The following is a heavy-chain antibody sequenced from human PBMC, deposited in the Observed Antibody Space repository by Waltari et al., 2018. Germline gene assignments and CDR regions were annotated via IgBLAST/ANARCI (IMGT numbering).Heavy chain of an antibody. D-gene: IGHD1-1*01. Sequence: EVQLVESGEGLVKPGGSLRLSCAASGFTFSTYSMNWVRQAPGKGLEWVSSISSSSSYIYYTDSVKGRFTISRDNAKNSVYLQMNSLRAEDTAVYYCARGAGGNWNDVTDAFDIWGQGTMVTVSS. CDR3: ARGAGGNWNDVTDAFDI. CDR1: GFTFSTYS. CDR2: ISSSSSYI. V-gene: IGHV3-21*01. J-gene: IGHJ3*02.